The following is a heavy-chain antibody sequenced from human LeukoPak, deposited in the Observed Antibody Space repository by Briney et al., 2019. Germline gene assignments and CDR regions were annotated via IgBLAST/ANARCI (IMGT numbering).Heavy chain of an antibody. D-gene: IGHD3-16*02. CDR2: IYYSGST. CDR3: ARVDDYVWGSYRRHDAFDI. Sequence: SETLSLTCTVSGGSISSYYWSWIRQPPGKGLEWIGYIYYSGSTNYNPSLKSRVTISVDTSKNQFSLKLSSVTAADTAVYYCARVDDYVWGSYRRHDAFDIWGQGTMVTVSS. V-gene: IGHV4-59*01. J-gene: IGHJ3*02. CDR1: GGSISSYY.